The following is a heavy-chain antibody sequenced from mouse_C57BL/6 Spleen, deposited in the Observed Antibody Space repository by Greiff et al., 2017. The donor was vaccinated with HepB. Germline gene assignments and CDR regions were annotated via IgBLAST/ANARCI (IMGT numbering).Heavy chain of an antibody. CDR3: ARREDSNLDY. J-gene: IGHJ2*01. D-gene: IGHD2-5*01. CDR1: GFTFSDYG. CDR2: ISSGSSTI. Sequence: VQLQESGGGLVKPGGSLKLSCAASGFTFSDYGMHWVRQAPEKGLEWVAYISSGSSTIYYADTVKGRFTISRDNAKNTLFLQMTSLRSEDTAMYYCARREDSNLDYWGQGTTLTVSS. V-gene: IGHV5-17*01.